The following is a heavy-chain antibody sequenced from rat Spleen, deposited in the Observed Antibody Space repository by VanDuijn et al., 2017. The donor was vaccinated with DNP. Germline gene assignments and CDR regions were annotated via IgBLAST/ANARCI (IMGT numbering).Heavy chain of an antibody. J-gene: IGHJ2*01. CDR1: GFTFSDSV. V-gene: IGHV5-41*01. CDR3: VSGSLDH. CDR2: INSDSSNI. D-gene: IGHD1-7*01. Sequence: EVHLVESGGGLVQPGGSLKVSCVASGFTFSDSVMHWFRQAPENGIEWRDFINSDSSNIQYTETVEGRFIVSRDNAKNTVDMKLSSLRSEDTAIYYCVSGSLDHWGQGVMVTVTS.